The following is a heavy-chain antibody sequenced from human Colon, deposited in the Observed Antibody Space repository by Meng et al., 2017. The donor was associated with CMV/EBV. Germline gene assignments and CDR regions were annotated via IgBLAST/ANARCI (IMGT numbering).Heavy chain of an antibody. D-gene: IGHD2-21*01. CDR2: IRSDGTKT. CDR1: GFTFRSYW. Sequence: GESLKISCAASGFTFRSYWMTWVRQAPGRGLEWVAYIRSDGTKTYYADSVKGRFTSSRDNSKNTLYLQMNSVRAEDTAVYYCAKGLSYYTDPNFDAFDIWGQGTVVTVSS. CDR3: AKGLSYYTDPNFDAFDI. V-gene: IGHV3-30*02. J-gene: IGHJ3*02.